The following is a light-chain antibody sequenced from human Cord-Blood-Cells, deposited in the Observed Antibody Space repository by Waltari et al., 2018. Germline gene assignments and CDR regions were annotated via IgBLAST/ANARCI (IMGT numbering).Light chain of an antibody. CDR2: GKN. V-gene: IGLV3-19*01. J-gene: IGLJ3*02. CDR3: NSRDSSGNRWV. CDR1: SLRSYY. Sequence: SSELTQDPAVSVALGQTVRITCQGDSLRSYYASWYQQKPGQAPVIVIYGKNNRPSGIPDRFSGSSSGNTASLTITGAQAEDEADYYCNSRDSSGNRWVFGGGTKLTVL.